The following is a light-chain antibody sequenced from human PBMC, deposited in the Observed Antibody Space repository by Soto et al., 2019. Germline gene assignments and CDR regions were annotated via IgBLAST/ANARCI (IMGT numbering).Light chain of an antibody. V-gene: IGKV3-20*01. Sequence: EIVLTQSPGTLSLSPGERATLSCRASQSVSSSYLAWYQQKPGQAPRLLIYGASSRATGIPDRFSGSGSGTDFPLTISRLEPEAFAVYYCKQYGSSPMYTFGQGTKLESK. CDR2: GAS. CDR3: KQYGSSPMYT. CDR1: QSVSSSY. J-gene: IGKJ2*01.